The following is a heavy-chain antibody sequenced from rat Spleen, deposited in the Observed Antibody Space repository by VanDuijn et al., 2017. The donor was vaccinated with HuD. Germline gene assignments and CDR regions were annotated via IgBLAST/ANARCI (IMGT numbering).Heavy chain of an antibody. CDR1: GFTFNNYW. CDR3: TGAGYLRDWYFDF. Sequence: EVQLVESGGGLVQPGRSLKLSCVASGFTFNNYWMSWIRQAPGKGLEWVASITNTGGSIYYPDSVKGRFTISRDNAQNTLYLQMNSLRSEDTATYYCTGAGYLRDWYFDFWGPGTMVTVSS. CDR2: ITNTGGSI. J-gene: IGHJ1*01. V-gene: IGHV5-31*01. D-gene: IGHD2-2*01.